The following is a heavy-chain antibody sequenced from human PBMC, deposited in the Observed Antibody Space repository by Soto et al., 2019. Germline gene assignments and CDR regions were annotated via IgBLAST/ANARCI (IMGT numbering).Heavy chain of an antibody. J-gene: IGHJ5*02. D-gene: IGHD3-9*01. Sequence: SGTLSLTCTASGGSISSYHFSWILQPPGRGLEWVGNIYNSGSTNYNPSLRSRVTISADMSKNQFSLKLSSVTAADTAVYYCARESAYDISTGRGRWFAPWGQGTLVTVSS. CDR1: GGSISSYH. V-gene: IGHV4-59*01. CDR2: IYNSGST. CDR3: ARESAYDISTGRGRWFAP.